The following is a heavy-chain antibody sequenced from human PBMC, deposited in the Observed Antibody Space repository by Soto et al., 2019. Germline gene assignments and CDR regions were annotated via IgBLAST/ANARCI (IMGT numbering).Heavy chain of an antibody. CDR2: ISYDGSNK. CDR3: ARAGTMIVVVKGVGIGWFDP. CDR1: GFTFSSYA. Sequence: GGSLRLSCAASGFTFSSYAMHWVRQAPGKGLEWVAVISYDGSNKYYADSVKGRFTISRDNSKNTLYLQMNSLRAEDTAVYYCARAGTMIVVVKGVGIGWFDPWGQGTLVTVSS. D-gene: IGHD3-22*01. J-gene: IGHJ5*02. V-gene: IGHV3-30-3*01.